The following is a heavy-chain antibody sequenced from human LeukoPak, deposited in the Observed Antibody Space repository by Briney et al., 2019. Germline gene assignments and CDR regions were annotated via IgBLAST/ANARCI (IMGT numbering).Heavy chain of an antibody. J-gene: IGHJ4*02. CDR2: IIPILGIA. D-gene: IGHD1-26*01. CDR1: GYTFTSYD. Sequence: GASVKVSCKASGYTFTSYDINWVRQAPGQGLEWMGRIIPILGIANYAQKFQGRVTITADKSTSTAYMELSSLRSEDTAVYYCASWDPIRWGQGTLVTVSS. CDR3: ASWDPIR. V-gene: IGHV1-69*04.